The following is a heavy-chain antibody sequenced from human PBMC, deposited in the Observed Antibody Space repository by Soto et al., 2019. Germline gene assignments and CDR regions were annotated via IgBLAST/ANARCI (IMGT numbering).Heavy chain of an antibody. CDR3: ARFDLRGYYYYYMDV. Sequence: GASVKVSCKASGYTFTSHDMNWVRQATGQGLEWMGWMNPDSGDTAYAQKFQGRVTMTRNTSISTAYMELRSLRSEDTAVYYCARFDLRGYYYYYMDVWGKGPTVTVSS. J-gene: IGHJ6*03. V-gene: IGHV1-8*01. D-gene: IGHD3-9*01. CDR2: MNPDSGDT. CDR1: GYTFTSHD.